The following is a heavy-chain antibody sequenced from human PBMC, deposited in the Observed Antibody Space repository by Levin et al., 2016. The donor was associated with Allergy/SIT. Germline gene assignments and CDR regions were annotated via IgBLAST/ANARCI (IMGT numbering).Heavy chain of an antibody. Sequence: GESLKISCKGSGYSFTDYWIGWVRQMPGKGLEWMGIIHPGDSDTRYSPSFQGQVTISADKSITTAYLQWSSLKASDTAMYYCAKLSDVDTVHNWGQGTLVTVSS. V-gene: IGHV5-51*01. CDR1: GYSFTDYW. CDR3: AKLSDVDTVHN. J-gene: IGHJ4*02. D-gene: IGHD5-18*01. CDR2: IHPGDSDT.